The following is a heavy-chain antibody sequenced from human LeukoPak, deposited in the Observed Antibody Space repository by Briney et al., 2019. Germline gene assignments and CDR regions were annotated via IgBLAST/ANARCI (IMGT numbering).Heavy chain of an antibody. CDR3: VGGSITMVRGDFYYYYAMDV. J-gene: IGHJ6*02. CDR1: GFTFEDYG. Sequence: GGSLRLSCEGSGFTFEDYGMSWVRQAPGKGLEWVSGINWYGSNIAYADSVKGRFTISRDNAKNFLYLQMNSLRAEDTALYYCVGGSITMVRGDFYYYYAMDVWGQGTTVTVSS. V-gene: IGHV3-20*04. CDR2: INWYGSNI. D-gene: IGHD3-10*01.